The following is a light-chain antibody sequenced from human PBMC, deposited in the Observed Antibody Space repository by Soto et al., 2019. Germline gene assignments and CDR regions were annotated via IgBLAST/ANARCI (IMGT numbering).Light chain of an antibody. CDR2: GAS. CDR1: QSVRSER. Sequence: EIVLTQSPGTLSLSPGERATLSCRASQSVRSERLAWYQQKPGQAPRLLIYGASSRATGIPDRFSGSGSGTDFTLTISRLEPEDFAVYYCQQYGSSPRTFGQGTKVDIK. V-gene: IGKV3-20*01. J-gene: IGKJ1*01. CDR3: QQYGSSPRT.